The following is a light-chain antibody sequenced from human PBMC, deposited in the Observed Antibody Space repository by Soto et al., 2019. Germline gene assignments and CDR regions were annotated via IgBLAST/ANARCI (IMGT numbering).Light chain of an antibody. CDR1: QRVSSSY. V-gene: IGKV3-20*01. CDR3: QQYGSSPCS. Sequence: EIVLTQSPATLSLSPGERATLSCRASQRVSSSYLAWYQQQPGQAPRLLISGASSRASGVPDRFSGSGSGTDFTLTISRLESEDFAVYYCQQYGSSPCSFGQGTKVDIK. CDR2: GAS. J-gene: IGKJ1*01.